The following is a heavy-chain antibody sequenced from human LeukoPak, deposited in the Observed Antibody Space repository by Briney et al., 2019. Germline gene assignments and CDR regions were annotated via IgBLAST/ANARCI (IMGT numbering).Heavy chain of an antibody. CDR3: AREGRRWLQLTFDY. CDR2: ISSSGSYT. CDR1: GFTFSSYS. J-gene: IGHJ4*02. Sequence: GGSLRLSCAASGFTFSSYSMNWVRQAPGKGLEWVSSISSSGSYTHYADSVKGRFTISRDNTKNSLYLQMNSLRAEDTAVYYCAREGRRWLQLTFDYWGQGTLVTVSS. V-gene: IGHV3-21*01. D-gene: IGHD5-24*01.